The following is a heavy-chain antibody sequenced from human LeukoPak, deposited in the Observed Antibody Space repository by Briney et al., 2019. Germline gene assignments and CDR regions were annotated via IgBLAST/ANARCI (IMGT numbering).Heavy chain of an antibody. J-gene: IGHJ5*02. D-gene: IGHD3-10*01. CDR2: IYHSGST. CDR3: ARGGYYGSGNDFRFDP. V-gene: IGHV4-4*02. CDR1: GGSISSSNW. Sequence: SETLSPTCAVSGGSISSSNWWSWVRQPPGKGLEWIGEIYHSGSTNYNPSLKSRVTISVETSKNQSSLKLKSVTAADTAVYYCARGGYYGSGNDFRFDPWGQGTLVTVSS.